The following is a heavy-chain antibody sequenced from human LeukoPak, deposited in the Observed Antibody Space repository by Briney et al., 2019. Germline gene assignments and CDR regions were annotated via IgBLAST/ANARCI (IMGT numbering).Heavy chain of an antibody. V-gene: IGHV3-30*02. CDR1: GFPFDNWR. D-gene: IGHD3-22*01. Sequence: GGSLRLSCAASGFPFDNWRMHWVRQAPGKGLEWLALIHFDGTHKYYLDSVKGRFTISRDNSKNTPYLQINSLRPEDTAVYYFAQDDKAPHDSCGQGNLVTVSS. CDR3: AQDDKAPHDS. J-gene: IGHJ5*01. CDR2: IHFDGTHK.